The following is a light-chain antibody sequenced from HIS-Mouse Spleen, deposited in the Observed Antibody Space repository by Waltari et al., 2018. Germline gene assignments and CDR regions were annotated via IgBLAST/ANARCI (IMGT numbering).Light chain of an antibody. J-gene: IGLJ2*01. Sequence: SYELTQPPSVSVSPGQTARITCSGDALPKQYAYWYQQKPGQAPVLVISKDRERHSGTPERFSGSSSGTTVTLTISGVQAEDEADYYCQSADSSGTYSVVFGGGTKLTVL. CDR1: ALPKQY. CDR3: QSADSSGTYSVV. CDR2: KDR. V-gene: IGLV3-25*03.